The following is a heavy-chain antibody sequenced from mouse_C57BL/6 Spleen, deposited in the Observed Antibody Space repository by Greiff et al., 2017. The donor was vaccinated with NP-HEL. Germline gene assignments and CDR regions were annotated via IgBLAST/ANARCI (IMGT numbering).Heavy chain of an antibody. V-gene: IGHV7-3*01. Sequence: EVKLVESGGGLVQPGGSLSLSCAASGFTFTDYYMSWVRQPPGKALEWLGFIRNKANGYTTEYSASVTGRLPISRDESQSILYLQMNALRAEDSATYYGARYGSSSYYLDYWGQGTTLTVSS. D-gene: IGHD1-1*01. CDR1: GFTFTDYY. J-gene: IGHJ2*01. CDR2: IRNKANGYTT. CDR3: ARYGSSSYYLDY.